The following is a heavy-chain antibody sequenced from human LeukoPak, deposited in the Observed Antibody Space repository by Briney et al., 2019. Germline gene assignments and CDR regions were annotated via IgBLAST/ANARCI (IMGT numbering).Heavy chain of an antibody. V-gene: IGHV3-48*01. Sequence: GGSLRLSCAASGFTFSSYSMNWVRQAPGKGLEWVSYISSSSSTIYYADSVEGRFTISRDNAKNSLYLQMNSLRAEDTAVYYCARDGRFEFYYDFWSGYYDYWGQGTLVTVSS. CDR1: GFTFSSYS. CDR3: ARDGRFEFYYDFWSGYYDY. J-gene: IGHJ4*02. D-gene: IGHD3-3*01. CDR2: ISSSSSTI.